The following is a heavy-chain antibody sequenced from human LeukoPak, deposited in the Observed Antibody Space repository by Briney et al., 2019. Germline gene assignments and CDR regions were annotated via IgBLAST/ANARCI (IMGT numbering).Heavy chain of an antibody. CDR2: IYYSGST. J-gene: IGHJ4*02. CDR1: GGSISSGGYY. V-gene: IGHV4-31*03. D-gene: IGHD1-26*01. CDR3: ARLPSGSYQYYFDY. Sequence: PSETLSLTCTVSGGSISSGGYYWSWIRQHPGKGLEWIGYIYYSGSTYYNPSLKSRVTISVDTSKNQFSLKLSSVTAADTAVYYCARLPSGSYQYYFDYWGQGTLVTVSS.